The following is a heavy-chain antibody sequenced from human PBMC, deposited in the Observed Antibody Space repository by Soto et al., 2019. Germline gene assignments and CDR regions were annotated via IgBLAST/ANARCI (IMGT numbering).Heavy chain of an antibody. CDR1: GVTFSTSG. D-gene: IGHD2-21*01. CDR2: IIPLFGTP. Sequence: QVQLVQSGAEVKKPGSSLKVSCKTSGVTFSTSGISWVRQGPGQGLEWMGGIIPLFGTPKYARKFQGRVSIAAVASATTTYLELSGLSSDDTSVYYCARVYPAICGGGNCYRLDSYFDSWGQGSQVVVSS. V-gene: IGHV1-69*01. CDR3: ARVYPAICGGGNCYRLDSYFDS. J-gene: IGHJ4*03.